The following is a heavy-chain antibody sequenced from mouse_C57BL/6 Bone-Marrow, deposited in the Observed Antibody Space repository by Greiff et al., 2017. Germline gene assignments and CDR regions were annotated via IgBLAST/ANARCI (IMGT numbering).Heavy chain of an antibody. J-gene: IGHJ2*01. CDR1: GYTFTDYE. CDR2: IDPETGGT. D-gene: IGHD2-5*01. Sequence: QVQLQQPGAELVRPGASVTLSCKASGYTFTDYEMHWVKQTPVHGLEWIGAIDPETGGTAYNQKFKGKAILTADKSSSTAYMELRSLTSEDSAVYYCTRRASYYSNRYYFDYWGQGTTLTVSS. CDR3: TRRASYYSNRYYFDY. V-gene: IGHV1-15*01.